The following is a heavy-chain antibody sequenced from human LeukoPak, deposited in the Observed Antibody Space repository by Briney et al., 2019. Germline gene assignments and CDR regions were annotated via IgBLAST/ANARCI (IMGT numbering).Heavy chain of an antibody. V-gene: IGHV1-24*01. CDR2: FDPEDGET. D-gene: IGHD6-13*01. J-gene: IGHJ1*01. CDR1: GYTLTELS. Sequence: ASVKVSCKVSGYTLTELSMHWVRQAPGKGLEWMGGFDPEDGETIYAQKFQGRVTMTEDTSTDTAYMELSSLRSEDTAVYYCATDSSYSSSWYKFQHWGQGTLVTVSS. CDR3: ATDSSYSSSWYKFQH.